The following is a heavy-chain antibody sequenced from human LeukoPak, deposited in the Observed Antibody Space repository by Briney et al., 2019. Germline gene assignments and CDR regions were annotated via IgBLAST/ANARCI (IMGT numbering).Heavy chain of an antibody. J-gene: IGHJ4*02. D-gene: IGHD3-22*01. CDR1: GFTFSSYS. CDR2: IYTGGNT. Sequence: GGSLRLSCAASGFTFSSYSMNWVRQAPGKGLEWVSTIYTGGNTYYAASVKGRFTISRDFSKNTVFLHMNSLRAEDTAMYYCARGDDSGYYDYFDYWGQGALVTVSS. CDR3: ARGDDSGYYDYFDY. V-gene: IGHV3-53*01.